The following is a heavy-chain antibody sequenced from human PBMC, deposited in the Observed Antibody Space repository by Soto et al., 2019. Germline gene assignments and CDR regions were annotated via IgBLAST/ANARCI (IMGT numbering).Heavy chain of an antibody. D-gene: IGHD3-16*01. CDR2: ISAYNGNT. J-gene: IGHJ6*02. CDR3: ARVWGMTLGGGRYGMDV. Sequence: QVQLVQSGAELKKPGASVKVSFKASGYPFTSFGTNWVRQAPGQGLEWMGWISAYNGNTKYAQKQQGRVPTTTTTSTRTASVEGRRLTSDAPAVYCWARVWGMTLGGGRYGMDVWGQGTTVTVSS. V-gene: IGHV1-18*01. CDR1: GYPFTSFG.